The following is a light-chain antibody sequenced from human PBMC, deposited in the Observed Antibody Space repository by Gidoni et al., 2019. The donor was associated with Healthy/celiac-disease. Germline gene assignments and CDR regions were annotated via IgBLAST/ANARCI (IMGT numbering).Light chain of an antibody. CDR3: QQSYSTPRT. CDR2: AAS. J-gene: IGKJ3*01. V-gene: IGKV1-39*01. CDR1: QSISSY. Sequence: DIEMTQSPSSLSASVGDRVPITCRASQSISSYLNWYQQKPGKAPKLLIYAASSLQTGVPSRFSGSGSGTDFTLTISSLQPEDFATDYCQQSYSTPRTFGHXTKVDIK.